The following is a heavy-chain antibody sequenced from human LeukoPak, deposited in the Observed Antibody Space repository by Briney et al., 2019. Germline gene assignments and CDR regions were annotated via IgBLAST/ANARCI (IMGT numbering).Heavy chain of an antibody. V-gene: IGHV3-74*01. J-gene: IGHJ6*02. Sequence: PGGSLRLSCAASGCSFSTQRMHWVRQAPGKGLVWVSYINIDERITGYADSVKGRFTISRDNSKNTLYLQMNSLRAEDTAVYYCARSDLLELPHYYYGMDVWGQGTTVTVSS. CDR1: GCSFSTQR. CDR3: ARSDLLELPHYYYGMDV. CDR2: INIDERIT. D-gene: IGHD1-26*01.